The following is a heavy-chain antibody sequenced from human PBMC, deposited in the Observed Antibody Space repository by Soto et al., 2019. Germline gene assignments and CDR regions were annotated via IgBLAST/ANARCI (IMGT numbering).Heavy chain of an antibody. D-gene: IGHD3-10*01. CDR3: VKDRYYFDSGTERGPFDC. CDR2: IYYSGST. J-gene: IGHJ4*02. CDR1: GGSISSGGYY. V-gene: IGHV4-61*08. Sequence: SETLSLTCTVSGGSISSGGYYWSWIRQHPGKGLEWIGSIYYSGSTYYNPSLKSRVTISIDTSKNQFSLKLSSVTAADTAVYYCVKDRYYFDSGTERGPFDCWGQGTLVTVSS.